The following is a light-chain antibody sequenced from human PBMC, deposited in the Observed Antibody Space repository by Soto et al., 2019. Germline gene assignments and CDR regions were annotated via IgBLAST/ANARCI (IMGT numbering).Light chain of an antibody. Sequence: DIQRTQCPSTVFASVGDRVTITCRASQTINSYLAWYQQTRGKAPNLLIYTASTLQSGVPSRFRGRGSGTEFTLTVNILRPGDLSAYFCEQYSFYPHTFSGGTKVDIK. CDR1: QTINSY. V-gene: IGKV1-5*03. CDR3: EQYSFYPHT. CDR2: TAS. J-gene: IGKJ4*01.